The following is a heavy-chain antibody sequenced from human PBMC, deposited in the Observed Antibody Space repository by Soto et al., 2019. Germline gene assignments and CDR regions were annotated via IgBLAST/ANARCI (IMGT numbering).Heavy chain of an antibody. CDR1: GGSISSYY. D-gene: IGHD3-22*01. V-gene: IGHV4-59*01. CDR2: IYYSATT. Sequence: SETLSLTCTVSGGSISSYYWSWIRQPPGKGLEWIGYIYYSATTNYNPSLKSRVTISVDTSKNQFSLKLTSVTAADTAVYYCARARYYYDSSGYPSLDAFDIWGQGTMVTVSS. J-gene: IGHJ3*02. CDR3: ARARYYYDSSGYPSLDAFDI.